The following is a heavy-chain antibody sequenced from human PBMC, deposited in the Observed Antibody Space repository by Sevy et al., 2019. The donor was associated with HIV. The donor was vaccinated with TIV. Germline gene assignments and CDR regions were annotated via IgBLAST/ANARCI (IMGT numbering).Heavy chain of an antibody. CDR2: IIPIFGTA. Sequence: ASVKVSCKASGGTFSSYAISWVRQAPGQGLEWMGGIIPIFGTANYAQKFQGRVTITADESTSTAYMELSSLRSEDTAVYYCARVSSYEFWSPEDYGMDVWGQGTTVTVSS. D-gene: IGHD3-3*01. CDR1: GGTFSSYA. V-gene: IGHV1-69*13. CDR3: ARVSSYEFWSPEDYGMDV. J-gene: IGHJ6*02.